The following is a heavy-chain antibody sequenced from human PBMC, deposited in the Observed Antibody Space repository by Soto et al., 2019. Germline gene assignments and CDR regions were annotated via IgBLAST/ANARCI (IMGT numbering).Heavy chain of an antibody. Sequence: GGSLRLSCAASGFTVSSNYMSWVRQAPGKGLEWVSGIYSGGSTYYADSVKGRFTISRDNSKNTLYLQMNSLRAEDTAVYYCARAIESSGYYAFDIWGQGTMVTVSS. CDR1: GFTVSSNY. CDR2: IYSGGST. D-gene: IGHD3-22*01. V-gene: IGHV3-66*01. CDR3: ARAIESSGYYAFDI. J-gene: IGHJ3*02.